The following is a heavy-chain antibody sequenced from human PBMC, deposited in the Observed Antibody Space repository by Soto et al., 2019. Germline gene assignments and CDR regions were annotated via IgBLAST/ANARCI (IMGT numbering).Heavy chain of an antibody. J-gene: IGHJ4*02. Sequence: HPGGSLRLSCAASGFTFSSYWMSWVRQAPGKGLEWVANIKQDGSEKYYVDSVKGRFTISRDNAKNSLYLQMNSLRAEDTAVYYCARSPRPRLGTYFDYWGQGTLVTVSS. CDR1: GFTFSSYW. CDR2: IKQDGSEK. V-gene: IGHV3-7*03. D-gene: IGHD3-10*01. CDR3: ARSPRPRLGTYFDY.